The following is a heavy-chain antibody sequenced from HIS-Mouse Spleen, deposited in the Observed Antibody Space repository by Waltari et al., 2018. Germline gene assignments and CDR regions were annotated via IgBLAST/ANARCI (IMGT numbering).Heavy chain of an antibody. J-gene: IGHJ4*02. CDR3: ARAIGGYSGPGIG. CDR2: INRAVGST. D-gene: IGHD5-12*01. Sequence: EVQLVESGGGLVQPGGSLRLSCAASGFTFSSYWMHWVRQAPGKGVVGVVRINRAVGSTSYADSVKGRFTISRDNAKNTRYLQMNSLRAEDTAVYYCARAIGGYSGPGIGWGQGTLVTVSS. V-gene: IGHV3-74*01. CDR1: GFTFSSYW.